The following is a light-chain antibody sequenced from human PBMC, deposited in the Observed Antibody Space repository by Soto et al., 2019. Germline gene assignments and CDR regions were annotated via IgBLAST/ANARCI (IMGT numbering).Light chain of an antibody. CDR3: QQRSNLWT. Sequence: EIVLTQSPGTLSLSPGERATLSCRASQSVSSSYLAWYQQKPGQAPRLLIYGASNRATGIPARFSGSGSGTDFTLTISSLEPEDFAVYYCQQRSNLWTFGQGTKVDIK. J-gene: IGKJ1*01. V-gene: IGKV3D-20*02. CDR2: GAS. CDR1: QSVSSSY.